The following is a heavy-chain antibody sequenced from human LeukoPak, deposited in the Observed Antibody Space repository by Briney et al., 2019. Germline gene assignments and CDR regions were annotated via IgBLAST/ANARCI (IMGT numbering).Heavy chain of an antibody. D-gene: IGHD3-16*02. Sequence: GGSLRLSCAASGFTFSDYYMSWIRQAPGKGLEWVSYISSSGSTIYYADSVKGRFTISRDIAKNSLYLQMNSLRAEDTAVYYCARAITFGGVIVIVEYFDYWGQGTLVTVSS. CDR3: ARAITFGGVIVIVEYFDY. V-gene: IGHV3-11*01. CDR2: ISSSGSTI. CDR1: GFTFSDYY. J-gene: IGHJ4*02.